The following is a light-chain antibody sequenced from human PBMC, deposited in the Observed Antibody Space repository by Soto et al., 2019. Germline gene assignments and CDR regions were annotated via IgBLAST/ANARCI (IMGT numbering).Light chain of an antibody. CDR1: QSVSNN. J-gene: IGKJ4*01. Sequence: EIVMTQSPATLSVSPGERVTLSCRASQSVSNNLAWYQQKPGPAPRLLIYGATATATGIPSRFSGSGSGTEFTLTISSLQSEHFAVYYCQQHNDWPLTFGGGTKVEIK. V-gene: IGKV3-15*01. CDR3: QQHNDWPLT. CDR2: GAT.